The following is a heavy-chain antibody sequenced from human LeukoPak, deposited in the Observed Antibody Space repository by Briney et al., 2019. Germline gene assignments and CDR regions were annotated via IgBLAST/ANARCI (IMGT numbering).Heavy chain of an antibody. Sequence: PSETLSLTCTVSGGSISSYYWSWIRQPPGKGLEWIGYIYYSGSTNYNPSLKSRVTISVDTSKNQFSLQLNSVTPDDTAVYYCASALRTSGWYGYNWLEPWGQGTLVIVSS. V-gene: IGHV4-59*08. J-gene: IGHJ5*02. CDR3: ASALRTSGWYGYNWLEP. CDR2: IYYSGST. D-gene: IGHD6-19*01. CDR1: GGSISSYY.